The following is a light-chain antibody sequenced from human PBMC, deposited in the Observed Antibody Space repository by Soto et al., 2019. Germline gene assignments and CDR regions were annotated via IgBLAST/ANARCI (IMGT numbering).Light chain of an antibody. CDR2: KAS. CDR3: QQYNAYPWT. J-gene: IGKJ1*01. V-gene: IGKV1-5*03. CDR1: QSISSW. Sequence: DIQMTQSPSTLSASVVDRVTITFRASQSISSWLAWYQQNPGKAPKLLIYKASTLESGVPSNFSGSGSGTEFSLTISSLQPEDFATYYCQQYNAYPWTFGQGTKVDIK.